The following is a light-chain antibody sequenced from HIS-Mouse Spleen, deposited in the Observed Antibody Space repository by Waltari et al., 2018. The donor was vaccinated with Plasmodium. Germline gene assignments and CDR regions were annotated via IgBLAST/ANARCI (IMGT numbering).Light chain of an antibody. CDR3: CSYAGSRMV. J-gene: IGLJ2*01. Sequence: QSALTQPASVSGSPGQSITISCTGTSSDVGSYNLVSWYHQHPGKAPKLMVYEGSKRPSGVSNRFAGSKPGNTASLTISGLQAEDEADYYCCSYAGSRMVFGGGTKLTVL. CDR1: SSDVGSYNL. V-gene: IGLV2-23*01. CDR2: EGS.